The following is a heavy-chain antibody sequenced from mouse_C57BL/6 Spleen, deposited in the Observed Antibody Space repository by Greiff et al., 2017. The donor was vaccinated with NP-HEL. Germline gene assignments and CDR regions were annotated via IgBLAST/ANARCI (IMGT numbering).Heavy chain of an antibody. CDR3: VNLYYYGSSYLDY. CDR1: GYSFTGYY. CDR2: INPSTGGT. D-gene: IGHD1-1*01. Sequence: VQLQQSGPELVKPGASVTISCKASGYSFTGYYMHWVKQSSEKSLEWIGEINPSTGGTSYNQKFKGKATLTVDKSSSTAYMQLKSLTSEDSAVYYCVNLYYYGSSYLDYWGQGTTLTVSS. J-gene: IGHJ2*01. V-gene: IGHV1-43*01.